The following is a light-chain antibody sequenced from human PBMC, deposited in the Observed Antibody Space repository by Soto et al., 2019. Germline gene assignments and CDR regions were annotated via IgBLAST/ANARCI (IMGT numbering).Light chain of an antibody. CDR3: QQFYTWPVT. J-gene: IGKJ4*01. Sequence: VVMAQSRAALAGSPGGRVTLSCRASQDVYSNLAWYKHKPGQAPRLLISGASTGATGIPARFSGSGSGTEFTLTINGLQSEDFAVYYCQQFYTWPVTCGGGTKVDIK. V-gene: IGKV3-15*01. CDR2: GAS. CDR1: QDVYSN.